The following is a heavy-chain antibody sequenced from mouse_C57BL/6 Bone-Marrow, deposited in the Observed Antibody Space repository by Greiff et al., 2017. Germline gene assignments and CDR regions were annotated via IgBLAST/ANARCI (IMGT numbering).Heavy chain of an antibody. D-gene: IGHD4-1*01. CDR2: IYPGSGST. CDR1: GYTFTSYW. V-gene: IGHV1-55*01. J-gene: IGHJ3*01. CDR3: ARWDLAWFAY. Sequence: QVQLQQSGAELVKPGASVKLSCKASGYTFTSYWMHWVKQRPGRGLEWIGDIYPGSGSTNYNEKFKSKATLTVDTSSSTAYMQLSSLTAEDSAVYYCARWDLAWFAYWGQGTLVTVSA.